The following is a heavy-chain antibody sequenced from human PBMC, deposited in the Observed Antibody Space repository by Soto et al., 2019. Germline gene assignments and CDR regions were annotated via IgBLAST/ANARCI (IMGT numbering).Heavy chain of an antibody. CDR2: IYYSGST. D-gene: IGHD2-2*01. V-gene: IGHV4-39*07. CDR3: ARGGDLGYCSSTSCYEAFDY. J-gene: IGHJ4*02. CDR1: GGSISSSSYY. Sequence: PSETLSLTCTVSGGSISSSSYYWGWIRQPPGKGLEWIGSIYYSGSTYYNPSLKSRVTISVDTSKNQFSLKLSSVTAADTAVYYCARGGDLGYCSSTSCYEAFDYWGQGTLVTVSS.